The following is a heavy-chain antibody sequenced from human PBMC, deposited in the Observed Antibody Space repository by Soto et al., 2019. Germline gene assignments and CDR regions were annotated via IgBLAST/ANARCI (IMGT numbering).Heavy chain of an antibody. D-gene: IGHD2-15*01. Sequence: TLSLTCSVSGVSTSIYYWTWIRQSAGKGLEWIGRIYASRTTHYNPSLNSRVTMSVDTSRNQFSLKLSSVTATDTALYYCATTLAARGAFDVWGQGTMVTVSS. V-gene: IGHV4-4*07. CDR3: ATTLAARGAFDV. CDR2: IYASRTT. J-gene: IGHJ3*01. CDR1: GVSTSIYY.